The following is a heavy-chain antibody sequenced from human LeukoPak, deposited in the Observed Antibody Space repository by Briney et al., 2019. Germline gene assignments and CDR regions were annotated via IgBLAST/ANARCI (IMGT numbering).Heavy chain of an antibody. CDR1: GFTFSSYW. V-gene: IGHV3-74*01. CDR3: ARDGKRGYSYGYTDY. CDR2: INSDGSST. J-gene: IGHJ4*02. Sequence: GGSLRLSCAASGFTFSSYWMHGVRQAPGKGLVWVSRINSDGSSTIYADSVKGRFTISRDNAKNTLYLQMHGLRAEDTALYYCARDGKRGYSYGYTDYWGQGTLVTVSS. D-gene: IGHD5-18*01.